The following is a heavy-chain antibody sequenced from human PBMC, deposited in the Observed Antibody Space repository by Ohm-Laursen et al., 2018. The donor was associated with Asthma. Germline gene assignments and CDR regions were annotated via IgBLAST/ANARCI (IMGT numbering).Heavy chain of an antibody. Sequence: SQTLSLTCAVSGGSISSGDFYWSWVRQPPGKGLEWIGCVYNRGSTSYNPSLKSRVTISVDTSENQFSLKLSSVTAADTAVYYCARVSDGMDVWGQGTTVTVSS. CDR2: VYNRGST. CDR3: ARVSDGMDV. V-gene: IGHV4-30-4*08. CDR1: GGSISSGDFY. D-gene: IGHD3-10*01. J-gene: IGHJ6*02.